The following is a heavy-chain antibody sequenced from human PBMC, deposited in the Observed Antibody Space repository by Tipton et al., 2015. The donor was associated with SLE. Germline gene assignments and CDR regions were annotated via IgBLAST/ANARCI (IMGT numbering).Heavy chain of an antibody. CDR2: ISSDGFNI. Sequence: SLRLSCAASGFTFSSYWMHWVRQAPGKGLVWVSRISSDGFNIAYADSVKGRFTTSRDNAKNTLYLQMDSLRAEDTGVYYCATSPGGDYFDHWGQGTLVTVSS. J-gene: IGHJ4*02. D-gene: IGHD3-10*01. V-gene: IGHV3-74*03. CDR3: ATSPGGDYFDH. CDR1: GFTFSSYW.